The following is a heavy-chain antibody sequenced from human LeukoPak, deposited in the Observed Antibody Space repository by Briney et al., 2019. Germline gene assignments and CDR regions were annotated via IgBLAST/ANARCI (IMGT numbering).Heavy chain of an antibody. J-gene: IGHJ4*02. CDR1: GFSFTDYP. D-gene: IGHD3-9*01. Sequence: GGSLRLSCATSGFSFTDYPMNWVRQAPGKGLEWISNIRTTAEGAKYAYYADSVKGRVTISRDDGKNTLYLHMNSLRDDDTVVYYGENGLRYAFDYWGQGILVTVSS. V-gene: IGHV3-48*02. CDR3: ENGLRYAFDY. CDR2: IRTTAEGAKYA.